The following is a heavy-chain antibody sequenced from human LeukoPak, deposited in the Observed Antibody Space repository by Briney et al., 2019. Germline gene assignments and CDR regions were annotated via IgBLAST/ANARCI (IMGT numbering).Heavy chain of an antibody. CDR2: IYYSGST. J-gene: IGHJ6*03. CDR3: ARSKGVGSGWFYYYYYMDV. D-gene: IGHD6-19*01. Sequence: SETLSLTCTVSGGSISSYYWSWIRQPPGKGLEWIGYIYYSGSTNYNPSLKSRVTISVDTSKNQFSLKLSFVTAADTAVYYCARSKGVGSGWFYYYYYMDVWGKGTTVTVS. V-gene: IGHV4-59*01. CDR1: GGSISSYY.